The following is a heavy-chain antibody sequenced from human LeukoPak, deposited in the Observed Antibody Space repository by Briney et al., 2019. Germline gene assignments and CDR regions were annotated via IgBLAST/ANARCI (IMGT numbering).Heavy chain of an antibody. CDR3: AKGISPMISLLYFDY. V-gene: IGHV3-23*01. J-gene: IGHJ4*02. CDR2: ISGSGGST. Sequence: GGSLRLSCAASGFTFSSYGMSWVRQAPGKGLEWVSAISGSGGSTYYADSVKGRFIISRDNSKNTLYLQMNSLRAEDTAVYYCAKGISPMISLLYFDYWGQGTLVTVSS. CDR1: GFTFSSYG. D-gene: IGHD3-22*01.